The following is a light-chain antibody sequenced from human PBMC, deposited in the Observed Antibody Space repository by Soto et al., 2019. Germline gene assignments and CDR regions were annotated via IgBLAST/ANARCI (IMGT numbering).Light chain of an antibody. CDR1: QSVSSNF. Sequence: EIVLTQSPGTLSLSTGERATLSCRASQSVSSNFLAWYQQKPGQAPRXXIYGASTRDTGIPDTFSGSGAGTAFTLTISSLEPEDSSVYSCQQRTNWPWTSGQGTKLDIK. CDR2: GAS. CDR3: QQRTNWPWT. J-gene: IGKJ1*01. V-gene: IGKV3D-20*02.